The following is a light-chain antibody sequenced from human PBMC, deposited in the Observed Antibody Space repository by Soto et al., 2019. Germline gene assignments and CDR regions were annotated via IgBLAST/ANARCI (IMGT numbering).Light chain of an antibody. CDR3: RSCGGSNTVV. Sequence: QSVLTQPPSASGPPGQSVTISCTGSSSDVGGDNYVSWYQQHPGKAPKLMIYEVSKRPSGVPDRLSGSQSGNTSSLTVSGLQAEDDADYYGRSCGGSNTVVFGGGTNRTVL. J-gene: IGLJ2*01. CDR2: EVS. V-gene: IGLV2-8*01. CDR1: SSDVGGDNY.